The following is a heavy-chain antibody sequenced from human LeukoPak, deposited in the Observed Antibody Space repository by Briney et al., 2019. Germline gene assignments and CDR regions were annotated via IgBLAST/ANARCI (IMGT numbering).Heavy chain of an antibody. CDR3: VRMIHYYYYYMDV. J-gene: IGHJ6*03. D-gene: IGHD3-16*01. V-gene: IGHV3-7*01. CDR2: IKQDGSEK. CDR1: GFTFSSYW. Sequence: GGSLRLSCAASGFTFSSYWMSWVRQAPGKGLEWVANIKQDGSEKYYVDSVKGRFTISRDNAKNSLCLQMNSLRAEDTAVYYCVRMIHYYYYYMDVWGKGTTVTVSS.